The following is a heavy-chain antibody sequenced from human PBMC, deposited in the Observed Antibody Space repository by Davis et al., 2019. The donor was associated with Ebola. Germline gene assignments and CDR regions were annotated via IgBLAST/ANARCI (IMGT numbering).Heavy chain of an antibody. CDR3: ARGLSYYYDSSGYY. CDR1: GGSFSGYY. Sequence: PSETLSLTCAVYGGSFSGYYWSWIRQPPGKGLEWIGEINHSGSTNYNPSLKSRVTISVDTSKNQFPLKLSSVTAADTAVYYCARGLSYYYDSSGYYWGQGTLVTVSS. D-gene: IGHD3-22*01. CDR2: INHSGST. J-gene: IGHJ4*02. V-gene: IGHV4-34*01.